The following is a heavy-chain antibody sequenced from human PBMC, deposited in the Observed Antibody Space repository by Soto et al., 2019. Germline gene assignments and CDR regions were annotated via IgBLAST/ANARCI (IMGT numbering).Heavy chain of an antibody. CDR1: GFTVSNNY. CDR2: IYSGGET. CDR3: EKRGRIAATGPNWFDP. J-gene: IGHJ5*02. Sequence: GGSLRLSCAASGFTVSNNYVSWVRQAPGKGLEWVSVIYSGGETYYADSVKGRVTTSRDNSKNTVYLQMNRLRVEDTAVYYCEKRGRIAATGPNWFDPWGQGTLVTVSS. V-gene: IGHV3-66*01. D-gene: IGHD6-13*01.